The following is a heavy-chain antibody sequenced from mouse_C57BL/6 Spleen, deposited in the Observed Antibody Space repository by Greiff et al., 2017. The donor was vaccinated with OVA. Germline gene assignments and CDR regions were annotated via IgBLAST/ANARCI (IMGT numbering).Heavy chain of an antibody. CDR3: ARESDYYGSSSFAY. CDR2: IHPNSGST. V-gene: IGHV1-64*01. Sequence: QVQLQQPGAELVKPGASVKLSCKASGYTFTSYWMHWVKQRPGQGLEWIGMIHPNSGSTNYNEKFKSKATLTVDKSSSTAYMQLSSLTSEDSAVYYGARESDYYGSSSFAYWGQGTLVTVSA. CDR1: GYTFTSYW. D-gene: IGHD1-1*01. J-gene: IGHJ3*01.